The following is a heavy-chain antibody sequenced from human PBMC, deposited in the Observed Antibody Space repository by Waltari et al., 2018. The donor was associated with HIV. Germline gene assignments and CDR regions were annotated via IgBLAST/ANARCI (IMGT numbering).Heavy chain of an antibody. D-gene: IGHD3-22*01. CDR2: ISHSGTT. J-gene: IGHJ5*02. V-gene: IGHV4-34*02. Sequence: QVQLQQWGTGLLKPSETLSLTCAVYGGSLSGYYWSWIRQSPGKGLEWIGQISHSGTTNYNPSRKRRVTMSVDTSRKQLSLKLTSVTAADTAVYYCARGYYYDTTEGWFDPWGQGTLVTVSS. CDR1: GGSLSGYY. CDR3: ARGYYYDTTEGWFDP.